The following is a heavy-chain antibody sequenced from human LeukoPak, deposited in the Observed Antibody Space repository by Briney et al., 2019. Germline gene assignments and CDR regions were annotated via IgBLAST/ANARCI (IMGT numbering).Heavy chain of an antibody. Sequence: SETLSLTCAVYGGSFSGYYWSWIRQPPGKGLEWIGEINHSGSTNYTPSLKSRVTISVDTSTNPFSLKLSSVTAADTAVYYCARGPRGYSYGYGWFDPWGQGTLVTVSS. V-gene: IGHV4-34*01. D-gene: IGHD5-18*01. CDR2: INHSGST. CDR3: ARGPRGYSYGYGWFDP. CDR1: GGSFSGYY. J-gene: IGHJ5*02.